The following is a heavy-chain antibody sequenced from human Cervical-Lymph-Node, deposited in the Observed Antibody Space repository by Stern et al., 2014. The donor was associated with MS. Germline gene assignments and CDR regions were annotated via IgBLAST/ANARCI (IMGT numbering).Heavy chain of an antibody. J-gene: IGHJ4*02. CDR1: GYKFSIYW. Sequence: VQLGQSGAELIRPGESLKISCKGSGYKFSIYWIAWVRPMPGKGLEWMGIIYPGDSETRYSPSFQGQVTMSADKSTSPAYLQWSSLNASDTAMYFCARQTTAWASDVWGQGTLVTASS. CDR2: IYPGDSET. D-gene: IGHD1-14*01. V-gene: IGHV5-51*01. CDR3: ARQTTAWASDV.